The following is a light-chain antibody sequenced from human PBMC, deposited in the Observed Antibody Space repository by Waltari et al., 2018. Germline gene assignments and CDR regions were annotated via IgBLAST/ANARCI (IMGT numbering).Light chain of an antibody. CDR2: GTS. J-gene: IGKJ4*01. V-gene: IGKV3-20*01. CDR1: HGVSTIS. Sequence: WRASHGVSTISVTWYQQKPGQAPRLLIYGTSSRATGIPDRFSGSGSGTDFTLTISRLQPEDFAIYYCQQYDGIVVTFGGGTKVEI. CDR3: QQYDGIVVT.